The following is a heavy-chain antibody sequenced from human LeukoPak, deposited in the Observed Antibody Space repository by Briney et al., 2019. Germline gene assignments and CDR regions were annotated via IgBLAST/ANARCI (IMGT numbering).Heavy chain of an antibody. J-gene: IGHJ4*02. D-gene: IGHD6-19*01. V-gene: IGHV3-30-3*01. CDR2: ISYDGSNK. CDR3: ARVWSSGAKVDY. CDR1: GFTFSSYA. Sequence: GGSLRLSCAASGFTFSSYAMHWLRQAPGKGLEWVAVISYDGSNKYYADSVKGRFTISRDNSKNTLYLQMNSLRAEDTAVYYCARVWSSGAKVDYWGQGTLVTVSS.